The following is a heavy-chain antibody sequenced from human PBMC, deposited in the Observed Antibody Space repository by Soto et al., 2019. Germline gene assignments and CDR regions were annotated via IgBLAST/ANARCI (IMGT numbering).Heavy chain of an antibody. CDR2: ISPGASDI. D-gene: IGHD2-2*01. Sequence: PGESLKISCQASGYTFIYFWVAWVRQVPGKGLEWMGVISPGASDIRYSPSFEGHVTISAHKSTNTAYLQWSSLVAADTAFYYCARQGASRAPDYAASDFRCPGTLHTVSS. CDR3: ARQGASRAPDYAASDF. V-gene: IGHV5-51*01. CDR1: GYTFIYFW. J-gene: IGHJ4*02.